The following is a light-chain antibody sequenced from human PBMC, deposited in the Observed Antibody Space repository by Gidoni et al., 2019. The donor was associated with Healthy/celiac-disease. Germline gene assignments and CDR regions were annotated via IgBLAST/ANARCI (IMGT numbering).Light chain of an antibody. CDR1: SSDVGGYNY. J-gene: IGLJ3*02. V-gene: IGLV2-11*01. CDR3: CSYAGSYTLV. CDR2: DVS. Sequence: QSALTQPRSVSGSPGQSVIISCTGTSSDVGGYNYVSWYQQHPGKAPKLMIYDVSKRPSWVPDRFSGSKSGNTASLTISGLQAEDEADYYCCSYAGSYTLVFGGGTKLTVL.